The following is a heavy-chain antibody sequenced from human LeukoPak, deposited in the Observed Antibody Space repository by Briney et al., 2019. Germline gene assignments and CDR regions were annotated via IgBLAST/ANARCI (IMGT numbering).Heavy chain of an antibody. Sequence: ASVKVSFKASANTFTGYYMHWLRQAPGQGLEWMGWINPNSGGTNYAQKFQGRVTMTRDTSISTAYMELSRLRSDDTAVYYCARDGGEGYCSGGSCYSTAGAFDIWGQGTMVTVSS. CDR3: ARDGGEGYCSGGSCYSTAGAFDI. J-gene: IGHJ3*02. V-gene: IGHV1-2*02. CDR1: ANTFTGYY. D-gene: IGHD2-15*01. CDR2: INPNSGGT.